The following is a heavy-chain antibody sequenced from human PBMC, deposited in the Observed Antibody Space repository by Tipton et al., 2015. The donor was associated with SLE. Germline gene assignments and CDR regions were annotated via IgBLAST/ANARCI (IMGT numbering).Heavy chain of an antibody. CDR2: IWYDGSNA. Sequence: RSLRLSCAASGFTFSSHGMHWVRQAPGKGLEWVAIIWYDGSNAKYAESVKGRFTTSRDNSKNTLYLQMDSLRAEDTAVYYCARVLPWDAFDIWGQGTLVTVSS. CDR1: GFTFSSHG. J-gene: IGHJ3*02. CDR3: ARVLPWDAFDI. V-gene: IGHV3-33*03.